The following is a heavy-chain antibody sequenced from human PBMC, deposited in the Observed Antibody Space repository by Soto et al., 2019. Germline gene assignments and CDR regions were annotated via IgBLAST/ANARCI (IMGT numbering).Heavy chain of an antibody. CDR2: IDEGGGEK. D-gene: IGHD3-10*01. Sequence: EVQLVESGGGLVQPGGSLSLSCAASGFSFSTYWMAWVRQAPGKGLEWVANIDEGGGEKYYVGSVRGRFTISRDNAKNCLYLQMNRGSAEGAAIYSCARGGNSFDPWGQGALGSVSS. V-gene: IGHV3-7*05. J-gene: IGHJ5*02. CDR3: ARGGNSFDP. CDR1: GFSFSTYW.